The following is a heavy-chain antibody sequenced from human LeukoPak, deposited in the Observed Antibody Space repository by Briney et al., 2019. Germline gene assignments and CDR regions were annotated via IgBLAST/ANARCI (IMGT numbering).Heavy chain of an antibody. CDR2: ISYDRSNK. J-gene: IGHJ4*02. V-gene: IGHV3-30-3*01. D-gene: IGHD5-24*01. CDR3: AGSGSTRDGFPGRFYY. Sequence: PGGSLRLSCAASGFTFSSYAIHWVRQAPGKGLEWVALISYDRSNKYYADSVKGRFTISRDISKNTLYPQMNSLRAEDTAVYYCAGSGSTRDGFPGRFYYWGQGTLVTVSS. CDR1: GFTFSSYA.